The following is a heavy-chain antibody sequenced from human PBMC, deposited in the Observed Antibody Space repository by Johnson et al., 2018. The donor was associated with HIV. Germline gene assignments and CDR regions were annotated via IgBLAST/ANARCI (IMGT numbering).Heavy chain of an antibody. Sequence: QVQLVESGGGLVQPGGSLRLSCAASGFTVSRNYMSWVRQAPGKGLEWVAVISYDGSNKYYADSVKGRFTISRDNSKNTLYLQMNSLRAEDTAVYYCARDSDSLYAFDIWGQGTMVTVSS. V-gene: IGHV3-30-3*01. CDR2: ISYDGSNK. CDR1: GFTVSRNY. CDR3: ARDSDSLYAFDI. J-gene: IGHJ3*02. D-gene: IGHD3-22*01.